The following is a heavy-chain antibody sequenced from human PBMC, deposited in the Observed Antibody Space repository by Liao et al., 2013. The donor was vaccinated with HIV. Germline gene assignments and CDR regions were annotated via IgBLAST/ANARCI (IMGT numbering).Heavy chain of an antibody. CDR3: GRDRASDFWSGSRGGDAFDI. CDR2: IDISGRI. V-gene: IGHV4-61*02. Sequence: QVQLQESGPGLVKPSETLALTCNVSGGSITSGDHYWSWIRQPAGKGLEWIGRIDISGRIKFSPPQESTHHIRGQVEEPVSMKLTSVTAADTAVYYCGRDRASDFWSGSRGGDAFDIWGQGQWSPSLQ. J-gene: IGHJ3*02. D-gene: IGHD3-3*01. CDR1: GGSITSGDHY.